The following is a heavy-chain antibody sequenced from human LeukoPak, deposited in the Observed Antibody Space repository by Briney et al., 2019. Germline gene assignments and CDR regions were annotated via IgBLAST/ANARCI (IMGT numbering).Heavy chain of an antibody. Sequence: GASVKVSCKASGYTFTGYYMHWVRQAPGQGLEWMGWINPNSGGTNYARKFQGRVTMTRDTSISTAYMELSRLRSDDTAVYYCARDTAMAFYYMDVWGKGTTVTVSS. D-gene: IGHD5-18*01. CDR1: GYTFTGYY. CDR2: INPNSGGT. V-gene: IGHV1-2*02. J-gene: IGHJ6*03. CDR3: ARDTAMAFYYMDV.